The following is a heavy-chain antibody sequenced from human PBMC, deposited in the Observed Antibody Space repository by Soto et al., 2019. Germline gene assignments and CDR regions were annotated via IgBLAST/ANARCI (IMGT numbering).Heavy chain of an antibody. CDR3: ARRWGRTFDY. V-gene: IGHV4-61*08. D-gene: IGHD7-27*01. CDR2: IYYNGNS. Sequence: PLETLSLTCTVSGVSVSSSGYYCSWIRQPPGKGLEWNGYIYYNGNSNYNLSLKCRVTISVDTSKNQFYRKLSSVTAADTAVYYCARRWGRTFDYWGQGTLVTVSS. J-gene: IGHJ4*02. CDR1: GVSVSSSGYY.